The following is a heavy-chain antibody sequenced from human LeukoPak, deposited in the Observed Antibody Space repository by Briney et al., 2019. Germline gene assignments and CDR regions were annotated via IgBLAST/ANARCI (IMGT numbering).Heavy chain of an antibody. Sequence: ASVKVSCKASGYTFTGYYIHWVRQAPGQGLEWMGRIIPNSGGTNYAQKFQGRVTMTRDTSISTAYMELSRLRLDDTAVYYCARGPSQWDYYDSTGSYGHWGQGTLVTVSX. CDR1: GYTFTGYY. CDR3: ARGPSQWDYYDSTGSYGH. V-gene: IGHV1-2*06. CDR2: IIPNSGGT. D-gene: IGHD3-22*01. J-gene: IGHJ4*02.